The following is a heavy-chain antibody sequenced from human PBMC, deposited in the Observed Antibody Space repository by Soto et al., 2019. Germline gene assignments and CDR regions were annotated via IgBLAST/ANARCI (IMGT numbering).Heavy chain of an antibody. J-gene: IGHJ5*02. D-gene: IGHD3-3*01. CDR1: GYTFTSYG. CDR2: ISAYNGNT. V-gene: IGHV1-18*04. CDR3: ARDKPDFWSGHQGPFDP. Sequence: QVQLVQSGAEVKKPGASVKVSCKASGYTFTSYGISWVRQAPGQGLEWMGWISAYNGNTNYAQKLQGRVTMTTDTSTSTAYMELRGLRSDDTAGYYCARDKPDFWSGHQGPFDPWGQGTLVTVSS.